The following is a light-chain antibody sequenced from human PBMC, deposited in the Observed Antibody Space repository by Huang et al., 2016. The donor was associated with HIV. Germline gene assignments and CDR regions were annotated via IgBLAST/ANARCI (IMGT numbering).Light chain of an antibody. CDR1: QSSNRY. CDR3: QQSYNTPLT. Sequence: DIQMTQYPSSRSASVGDRVTITCRASQSSNRYLNWYQQKPGKAPKVLIYAASSVQSGVPSRFSGRGSGTDFTLTINSLQPEDCAIYYCQQSYNTPLTFGGGTRLEIK. CDR2: AAS. V-gene: IGKV1-39*01. J-gene: IGKJ4*01.